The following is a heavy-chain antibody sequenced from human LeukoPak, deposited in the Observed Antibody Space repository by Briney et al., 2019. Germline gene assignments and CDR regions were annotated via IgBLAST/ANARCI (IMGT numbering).Heavy chain of an antibody. Sequence: GGSLRLSCEASGFTFSAYAMTWVREAPGQRRKWVSSIGSDNKPHYSESVKGRFAISRDNSKSMLFLQLNSLRAEDTALYYCARGGVGATTMPDWYFDLWGRGTLVTVSS. J-gene: IGHJ2*01. D-gene: IGHD1-26*01. CDR1: GFTFSAYA. V-gene: IGHV3-23*05. CDR2: IGSDNKP. CDR3: ARGGVGATTMPDWYFDL.